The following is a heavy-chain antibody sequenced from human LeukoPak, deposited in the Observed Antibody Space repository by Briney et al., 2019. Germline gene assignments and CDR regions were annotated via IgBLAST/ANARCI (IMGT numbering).Heavy chain of an antibody. D-gene: IGHD6-19*01. Sequence: ASVKVSCKASGYTFTSYGINWVRQAPGQGLEWVGWISGHNGHTNYVQKMQGRVTMTTDTSTNTAYMELRNLTSDDTAVYYYARGPGIAVAGVFDYWGQGSLVTVSS. J-gene: IGHJ4*02. CDR2: ISGHNGHT. CDR1: GYTFTSYG. V-gene: IGHV1-18*04. CDR3: ARGPGIAVAGVFDY.